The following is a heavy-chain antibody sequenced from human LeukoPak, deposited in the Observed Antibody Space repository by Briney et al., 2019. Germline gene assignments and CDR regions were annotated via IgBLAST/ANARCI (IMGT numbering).Heavy chain of an antibody. D-gene: IGHD3-22*01. J-gene: IGHJ4*02. CDR3: AIIKDYYDSSGYAY. Sequence: SETLSLTCTVSGGSISSSSYYWGWIRQPPGKGLEWIGSIYYSGSTYYNPSLKSRVTISVDKSKNQFSLKLSSVTAADTAVYYCAIIKDYYDSSGYAYWGQGTLVTVSS. CDR1: GGSISSSSYY. V-gene: IGHV4-39*07. CDR2: IYYSGST.